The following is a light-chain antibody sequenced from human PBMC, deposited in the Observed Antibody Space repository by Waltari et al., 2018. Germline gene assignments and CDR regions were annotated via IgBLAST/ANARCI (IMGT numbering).Light chain of an antibody. CDR1: QMIRRY. CDR3: QDHFRLPGT. V-gene: IGKV3-20*01. Sequence: WRASQMIRRYFAWHQQKPGQAARLLIYDAPTRAAGIPDRFRGSGSGRDCSLTVSGLSREAAEVYYCQDHFRLPGTVGPGTKVDIK. CDR2: DAP. J-gene: IGKJ1*01.